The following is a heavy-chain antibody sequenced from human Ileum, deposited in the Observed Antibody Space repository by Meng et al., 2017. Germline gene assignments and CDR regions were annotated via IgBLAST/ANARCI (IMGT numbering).Heavy chain of an antibody. J-gene: IGHJ4*02. V-gene: IGHV3-66*02. CDR3: ARGATTVDY. CDR2: ISSGGTT. CDR1: GFTVSRNY. D-gene: IGHD1-26*01. Sequence: EGQLGESGGGLVQPGGYLRLSCAASGFTVSRNYMTWVRQAPGKGLDWVSIISSGGTTYYADSVTGRFTISRDNSKNTLFLQMNSLRAEDTAMYYCARGATTVDYWGQGTLVTVSS.